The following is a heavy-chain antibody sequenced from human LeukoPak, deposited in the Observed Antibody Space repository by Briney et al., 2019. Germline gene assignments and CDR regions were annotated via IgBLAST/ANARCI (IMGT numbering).Heavy chain of an antibody. J-gene: IGHJ4*02. D-gene: IGHD3-16*01. V-gene: IGHV3-49*04. CDR2: IRSKAYGGTT. CDR3: TRVLSGGGCIDY. Sequence: GGSLRLSCAASGFTFDDYGLSWVRQAPGKGLEWAGFIRSKAYGGTTEYAASVKGRFTISRDDSKSIAYLQMNSLKTEDTAVYYCTRVLSGGGCIDYWSQGTLVTVSP. CDR1: GFTFDDYG.